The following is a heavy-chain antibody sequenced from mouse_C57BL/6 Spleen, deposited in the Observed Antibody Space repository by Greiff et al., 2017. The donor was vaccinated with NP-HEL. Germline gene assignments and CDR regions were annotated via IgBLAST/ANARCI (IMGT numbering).Heavy chain of an antibody. J-gene: IGHJ1*03. V-gene: IGHV1-55*01. Sequence: VQLQQPGAELVKPGASVKMSCKASGYTFTSYWITWVKQRPGQGLEWIGDIYPGSGSTNYNEKFKSKATLTVDTSSSTAYMQLSSLTSEDSAVYYCARRRDGSSYWYCDVGGTGTTVTVSS. CDR1: GYTFTSYW. CDR2: IYPGSGST. D-gene: IGHD1-1*01. CDR3: ARRRDGSSYWYCDV.